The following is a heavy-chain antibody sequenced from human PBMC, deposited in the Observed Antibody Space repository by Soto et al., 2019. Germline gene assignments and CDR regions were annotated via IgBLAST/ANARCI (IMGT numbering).Heavy chain of an antibody. CDR1: GGSISSYY. V-gene: IGHV4-59*01. CDR3: ARHRDSYWYFDL. D-gene: IGHD3-22*01. J-gene: IGHJ2*01. Sequence: QVQLQESGPGLVKPSETLSLTCTVSGGSISSYYWSWIRQPPGKGLEWIGDIYYSGSTNYNPSLMSRVTISVDTSTNPFSLKLSSVTAADTAVYYCARHRDSYWYFDLWGRGTLVTVSS. CDR2: IYYSGST.